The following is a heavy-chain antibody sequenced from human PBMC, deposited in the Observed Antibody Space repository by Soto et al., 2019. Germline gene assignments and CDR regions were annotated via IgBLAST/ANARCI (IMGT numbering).Heavy chain of an antibody. CDR1: GFTFSSYA. CDR3: AKGRAARGPGLYYFDY. D-gene: IGHD3-16*01. CDR2: ISGSGGST. Sequence: GGSLRLSCAASGFTFSSYAMSWVRQAPGKGLEWVSGISGSGGSTYFADSAKGRFTISRDNSKNTLYLQMNSLRAEDTAVYFCAKGRAARGPGLYYFDYWGQGTLVTVSS. J-gene: IGHJ4*02. V-gene: IGHV3-23*01.